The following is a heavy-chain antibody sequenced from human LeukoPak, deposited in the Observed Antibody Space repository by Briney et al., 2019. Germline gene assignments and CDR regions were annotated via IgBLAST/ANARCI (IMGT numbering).Heavy chain of an antibody. CDR2: INHSGST. D-gene: IGHD4-17*01. CDR1: GGSFSGYY. Sequence: PSETLSLTCAVYGGSFSGYYWSWIRQPPGKGLEWIGEINHSGSTNYNPSLKGRVTISVDTSKNQFSLKLSSVTAADTAVYYCASAYIVDYDAFDIWGQGTMVTVSS. J-gene: IGHJ3*02. V-gene: IGHV4-34*01. CDR3: ASAYIVDYDAFDI.